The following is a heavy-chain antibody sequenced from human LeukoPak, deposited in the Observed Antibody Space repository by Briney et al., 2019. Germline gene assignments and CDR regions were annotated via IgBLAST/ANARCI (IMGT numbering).Heavy chain of an antibody. J-gene: IGHJ5*02. D-gene: IGHD3-3*01. V-gene: IGHV4-59*01. Sequence: SETLSLTCTVSGGSISSYYWSWIRQPPGKGLEWIGYIYYSGSTNYNPSLKSRVTISVDTSENQFSLKLSSVTAADTAVYYCARETVPSTYYDFWSGSYWFDPWGQGTLVTVSS. CDR3: ARETVPSTYYDFWSGSYWFDP. CDR2: IYYSGST. CDR1: GGSISSYY.